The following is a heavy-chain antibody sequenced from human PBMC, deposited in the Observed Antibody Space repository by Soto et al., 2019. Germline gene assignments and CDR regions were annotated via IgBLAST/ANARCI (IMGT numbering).Heavy chain of an antibody. CDR3: ARDHSSGWYRDFDY. CDR2: ISYDGSNK. V-gene: IGHV3-30-3*01. CDR1: GFTFSSYA. Sequence: QVQLVESGGGVVQPGRSLRLSCAASGFTFSSYAMHWVRQAPGKGLEWVAVISYDGSNKYYADSVKGRFTISRDNSKNTLYLQMNSLRAEDTAVYYCARDHSSGWYRDFDYWGQGTLVTVSS. D-gene: IGHD6-19*01. J-gene: IGHJ4*02.